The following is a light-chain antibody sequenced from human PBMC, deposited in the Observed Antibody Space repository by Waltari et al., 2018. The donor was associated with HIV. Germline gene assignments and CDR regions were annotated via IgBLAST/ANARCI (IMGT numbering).Light chain of an antibody. J-gene: IGKJ1*01. CDR3: QQYYSPPPRT. V-gene: IGKV4-1*01. CDR2: WAS. CDR1: QCVLYSSNNKNY. Sequence: DIVMTQSPDSLAVSLGERATINCKSSQCVLYSSNNKNYLAWYQQTPGQPPKVLIYWASTRESGVPDRFSGSGSGTDFTLTISSLQAEDVAVYYCQQYYSPPPRTFGQGTKVEIK.